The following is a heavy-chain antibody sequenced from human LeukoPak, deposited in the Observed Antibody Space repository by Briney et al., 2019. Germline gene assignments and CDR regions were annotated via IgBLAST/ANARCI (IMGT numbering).Heavy chain of an antibody. CDR3: ARISSDSISYYDH. V-gene: IGHV3-74*01. CDR2: INSEGSTI. J-gene: IGHJ4*02. Sequence: GGSLRLSCAGSGITFSTYWMHWVRQAPGKGLVWVSRINSEGSTISYADSVKGRFTISRDNAKNTLFLQMSSLRAEDTAVYYCARISSDSISYYDHWGQGTLVTVSS. D-gene: IGHD3-22*01. CDR1: GITFSTYW.